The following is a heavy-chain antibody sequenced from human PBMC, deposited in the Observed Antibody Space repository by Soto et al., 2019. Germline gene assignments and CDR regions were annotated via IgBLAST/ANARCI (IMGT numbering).Heavy chain of an antibody. J-gene: IGHJ6*03. CDR3: TRAPLVITIVRGVIIGGEYYYYYYMDV. D-gene: IGHD3-10*01. CDR2: IRSKAYGGTT. CDR1: GFTFGDYA. Sequence: PGGSLRLSCTASGFTFGDYAMSWFRQAPGKGLEWVGFIRSKAYGGTTEYAASVKGRFIISRDDSKSIAYLQMNSLKTEDTAVYYCTRAPLVITIVRGVIIGGEYYYYYYMDVWGKGTTVTVSS. V-gene: IGHV3-49*03.